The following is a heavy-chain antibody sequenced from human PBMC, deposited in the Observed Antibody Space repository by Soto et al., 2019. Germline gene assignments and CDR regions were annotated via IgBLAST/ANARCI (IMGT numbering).Heavy chain of an antibody. J-gene: IGHJ3*02. Sequence: ASVKVSCKASGGTFSSYAISWVRQAPGQGLEWMGGIIPIFGTANYAQKFQGRVTITADKSTSTAYMELSSLRSEDTAVYYCARDLRGTMIPSGRGDGFEIWGQGTMVTVSS. D-gene: IGHD3-22*01. CDR3: ARDLRGTMIPSGRGDGFEI. CDR1: GGTFSSYA. V-gene: IGHV1-69*06. CDR2: IIPIFGTA.